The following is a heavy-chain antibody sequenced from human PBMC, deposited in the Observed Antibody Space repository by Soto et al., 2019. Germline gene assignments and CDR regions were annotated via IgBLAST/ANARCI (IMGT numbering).Heavy chain of an antibody. D-gene: IGHD5-12*01. CDR2: IYHSGST. CDR1: GGSISSSNW. V-gene: IGHV4-4*02. Sequence: TLSLTCAVSGGSISSSNWWSWVRQPPGKGLEWIGEIYHSGSTNYNPSLKSRVTISVDKSKNQFSLKLSSVTAADTAVYYCARSPPANSGYDWELWPRPIGYFDYWGQGTLVTVSS. J-gene: IGHJ4*02. CDR3: ARSPPANSGYDWELWPRPIGYFDY.